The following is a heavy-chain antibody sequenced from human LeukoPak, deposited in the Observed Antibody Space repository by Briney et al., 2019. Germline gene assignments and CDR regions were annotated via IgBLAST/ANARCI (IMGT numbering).Heavy chain of an antibody. CDR1: GFTFDNYA. V-gene: IGHV3-9*03. CDR3: ARVALYYYYYMDV. J-gene: IGHJ6*03. CDR2: ISWNSGSI. Sequence: HPGGSLRLSCAVSGFTFDNYAMHWVRQAPGKGLEWVSGISWNSGSIGYADSVKGRFTISRDNSKNTLYLQMGSLRAEDMAVYYCARVALYYYYYMDVWGKGTTVTVSS.